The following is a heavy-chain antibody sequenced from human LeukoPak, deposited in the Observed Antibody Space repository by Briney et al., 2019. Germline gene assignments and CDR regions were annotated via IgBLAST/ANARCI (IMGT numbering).Heavy chain of an antibody. CDR1: GYTFTSYG. CDR2: ISAYNGNT. J-gene: IGHJ3*02. D-gene: IGHD6-13*01. Sequence: GASVKVSCKASGYTFTSYGISWVGQAPGQGLEGRGWISAYNGNTNYAQKLQGRVTMTTDTSTSTAYMELRSLRSDDTAVYYCARDRIAAAGPGAFDIWGQGTMVTVSS. V-gene: IGHV1-18*01. CDR3: ARDRIAAAGPGAFDI.